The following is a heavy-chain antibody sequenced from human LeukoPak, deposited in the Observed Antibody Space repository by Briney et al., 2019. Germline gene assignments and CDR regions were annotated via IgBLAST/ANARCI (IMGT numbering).Heavy chain of an antibody. J-gene: IGHJ4*02. Sequence: PGRSLRLSCAASGFTFSSYAMSWVRQAPGKGLEWVSAISGSGGSTYYADSVKGRFTISRDNSKNTLYLQMNSLRAEDTAVYYCAKGRLYSSGWYYFDYWGQGTLVTVSS. V-gene: IGHV3-23*01. CDR1: GFTFSSYA. CDR2: ISGSGGST. D-gene: IGHD6-19*01. CDR3: AKGRLYSSGWYYFDY.